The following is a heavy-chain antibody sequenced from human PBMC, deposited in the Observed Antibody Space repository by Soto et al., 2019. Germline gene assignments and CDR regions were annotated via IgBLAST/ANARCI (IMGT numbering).Heavy chain of an antibody. CDR2: IKSKTDGGTT. V-gene: IGHV3-15*01. CDR1: GFTFSNAW. CDR3: TTAGVVVVAATQYYYYYMEV. D-gene: IGHD2-15*01. J-gene: IGHJ6*03. Sequence: GGSLTLSCAASGFTFSNAWMGWVRQAPGKGLEWVGRIKSKTDGGTTDYAAPVKGRFTISRDDSKNTLYLQMNSLKTEDTAVYYCTTAGVVVVAATQYYYYYMEVWGKGTTVTVSS.